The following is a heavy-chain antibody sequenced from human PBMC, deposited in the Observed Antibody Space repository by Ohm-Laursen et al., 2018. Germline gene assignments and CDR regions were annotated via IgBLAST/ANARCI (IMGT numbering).Heavy chain of an antibody. V-gene: IGHV3-74*03. CDR3: ARGGSGWSIDN. Sequence: SLRLSCAASGFTFSNYWTYWVRQGPGKGLVWVSRIDSGGRSTTYADSVKGRFTISRDNAKNTVYLQMNSLRDEDTAVYYCARGGSGWSIDNWGQGTLVTVSS. CDR2: IDSGGRST. CDR1: GFTFSNYW. D-gene: IGHD6-19*01. J-gene: IGHJ4*02.